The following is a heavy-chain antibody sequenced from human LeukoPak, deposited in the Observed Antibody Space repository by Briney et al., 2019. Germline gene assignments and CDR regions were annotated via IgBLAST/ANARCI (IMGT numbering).Heavy chain of an antibody. V-gene: IGHV1-2*02. CDR1: GYTFTGYY. Sequence: GASVKVSCKASGYTFTGYYMHWVRQAPGQGLEWMGWINPNSGGTNYAQKFQGRVTMTRDTSISTAYMELSRLRSDDTAVYYCARDLVDTAMSWGEYWGQGTLVTVSS. CDR2: INPNSGGT. D-gene: IGHD5-18*01. CDR3: ARDLVDTAMSWGEY. J-gene: IGHJ4*02.